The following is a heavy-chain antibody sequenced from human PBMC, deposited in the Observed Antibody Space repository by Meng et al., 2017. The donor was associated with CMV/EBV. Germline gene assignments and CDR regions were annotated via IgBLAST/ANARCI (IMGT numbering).Heavy chain of an antibody. Sequence: GGSLRLSCAASGFTFSSYWMHWVRQAPGKGLVWVSRINSDGSSTSYADSVKGRFTISRDNVKNTLYLQMNSLRAEDTAVYYCARAQYCGGDCYSEGVDEYYYGMDVWGQGTTVTVSS. CDR1: GFTFSSYW. J-gene: IGHJ6*02. V-gene: IGHV3-74*01. D-gene: IGHD2-21*01. CDR2: INSDGSST. CDR3: ARAQYCGGDCYSEGVDEYYYGMDV.